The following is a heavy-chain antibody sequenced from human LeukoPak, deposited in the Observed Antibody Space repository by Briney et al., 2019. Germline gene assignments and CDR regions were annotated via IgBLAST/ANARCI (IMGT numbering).Heavy chain of an antibody. CDR2: ISWNSGSI. D-gene: IGHD1-26*01. J-gene: IGHJ3*02. CDR1: GFTFSSYA. CDR3: AKDWGSYPHDAFDI. Sequence: GGSLRLSCAASGFTFSSYAMSWVRQAPGKGLEWVSGISWNSGSIGYADSVKGRFTISRDNAKNSLYLQMNSLRAEDTALYYCAKDWGSYPHDAFDIWGQGTMVTVSS. V-gene: IGHV3-9*01.